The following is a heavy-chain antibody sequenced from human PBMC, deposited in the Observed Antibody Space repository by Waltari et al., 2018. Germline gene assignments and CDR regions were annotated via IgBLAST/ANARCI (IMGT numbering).Heavy chain of an antibody. D-gene: IGHD1-26*01. J-gene: IGHJ4*02. Sequence: QVKLQQWGAGLLKPSETLSLTCSVDGGSFTSYYWSWIRQPPGKGLEWIGELTHRGSTHYNPSLKGRVTMSVDTSKSTAYMELRSLRSDDTAVYYCARDRVGAGNYWGQGTLVTVSS. CDR1: GGSFTSYY. CDR2: LTHRGST. V-gene: IGHV4-34*01. CDR3: ARDRVGAGNY.